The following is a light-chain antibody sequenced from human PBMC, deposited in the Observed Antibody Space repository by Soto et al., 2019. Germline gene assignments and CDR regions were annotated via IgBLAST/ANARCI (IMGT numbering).Light chain of an antibody. J-gene: IGKJ5*01. Sequence: DIQITQSPSTLSASVGDRVTITCRASQSISSWLAWYQQKPGKAPKLLIYAASTLESGVPSRFSATVSGTEFSLTITSLQPEDFATYYCQQLFDSPITFGQGTRLEIK. V-gene: IGKV1-5*01. CDR2: AAS. CDR1: QSISSW. CDR3: QQLFDSPIT.